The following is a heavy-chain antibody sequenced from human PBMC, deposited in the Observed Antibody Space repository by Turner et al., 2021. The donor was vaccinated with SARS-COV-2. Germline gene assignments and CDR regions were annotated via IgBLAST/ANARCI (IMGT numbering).Heavy chain of an antibody. CDR3: ARAKGPSLYRSYYNPTFFDP. D-gene: IGHD1-26*01. V-gene: IGHV4-34*01. CDR1: GGSFSGFY. CDR2: INDNGSP. Sequence: QVQLQQWGAGLLKTSETLSLTCDVHGGSFSGFYWTWIRQSPGKGLEWIGEINDNGSPTYNPSLKSRLTISVDTSKNQFSLKLTSVTAADTAVYYCARAKGPSLYRSYYNPTFFDPWGQGILVTVSS. J-gene: IGHJ5*02.